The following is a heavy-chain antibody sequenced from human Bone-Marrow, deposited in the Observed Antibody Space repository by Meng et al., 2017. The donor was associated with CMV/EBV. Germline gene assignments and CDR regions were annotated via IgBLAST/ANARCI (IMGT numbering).Heavy chain of an antibody. CDR3: ARIWSGYGYYNYGMDV. D-gene: IGHD3-3*01. Sequence: ASVKVSCKASGYTFTGYYMHWVRQAPGQGLEWMGWINPNSGGTNYAQKFQGRVTIIRNTSISTAYMELSSLRSEDTAVYYCARIWSGYGYYNYGMDVWGQGTTVTVSS. CDR2: INPNSGGT. J-gene: IGHJ6*02. CDR1: GYTFTGYY. V-gene: IGHV1-2*02.